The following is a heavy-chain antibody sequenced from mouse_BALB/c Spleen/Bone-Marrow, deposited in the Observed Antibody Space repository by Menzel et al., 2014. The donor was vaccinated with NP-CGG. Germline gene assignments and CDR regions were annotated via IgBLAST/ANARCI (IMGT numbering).Heavy chain of an antibody. V-gene: IGHV5-4*02. CDR1: GFTFSDYY. J-gene: IGHJ3*01. Sequence: EVQGVESGGGLVKPGGSLKLSCAASGFTFSDYYMYWVRQTPEKRLEWVATISDAGSYTYYPDSVEGRFTISRDNAKNNLYLQMISLKSEDTAMYYCARDGDYRYAWFAYWGQGTLVTVST. CDR3: ARDGDYRYAWFAY. CDR2: ISDAGSYT. D-gene: IGHD2-14*01.